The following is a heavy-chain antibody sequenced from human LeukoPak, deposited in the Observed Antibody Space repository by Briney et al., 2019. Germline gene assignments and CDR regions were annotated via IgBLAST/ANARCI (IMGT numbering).Heavy chain of an antibody. CDR3: ARERGYCSSTSCPRLGWFDP. V-gene: IGHV4-4*07. CDR2: IYTSGST. Sequence: SETLSLTCTVSGGSISSYYWSWIRQPAGKGLEWIGRIYTSGSTNYNPSLKSRVTMSVDTSKNQFSLKLSSVTAADTAVYYCARERGYCSSTSCPRLGWFDPWGQGTLVTVSS. D-gene: IGHD2-2*01. J-gene: IGHJ5*02. CDR1: GGSISSYY.